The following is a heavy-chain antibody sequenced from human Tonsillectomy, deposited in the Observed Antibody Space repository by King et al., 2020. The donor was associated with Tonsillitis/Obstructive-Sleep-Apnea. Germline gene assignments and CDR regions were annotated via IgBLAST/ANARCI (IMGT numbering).Heavy chain of an antibody. J-gene: IGHJ4*02. Sequence: QLVQSGGGLVQPGGSLRLSCAASGFTFSSYAMSWVRQVAGKGLEWVSAINSRGGDTYYADSVKGRVTISRDNSKNGLYLQMNSLRAEDTAVYYCAKNIVGDSPPFGYWGQGTLVTVSS. D-gene: IGHD1-26*01. V-gene: IGHV3-23*04. CDR2: INSRGGDT. CDR3: AKNIVGDSPPFGY. CDR1: GFTFSSYA.